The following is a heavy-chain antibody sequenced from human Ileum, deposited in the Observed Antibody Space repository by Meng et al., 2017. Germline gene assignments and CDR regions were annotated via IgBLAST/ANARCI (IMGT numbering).Heavy chain of an antibody. D-gene: IGHD3-16*01. CDR2: IKSKHYGETT. Sequence: GGSLRLSCAASGFTFTNAWMSWVRQAPGKGLEWASLIKSKHYGETTDHAAPVKGRFTISRDDSRSTLFLQMNSLKIEDTAVYYCVADVPGLGSGEFDYWGQGMVVTVSS. CDR3: VADVPGLGSGEFDY. J-gene: IGHJ4*02. V-gene: IGHV3-15*01. CDR1: GFTFTNAW.